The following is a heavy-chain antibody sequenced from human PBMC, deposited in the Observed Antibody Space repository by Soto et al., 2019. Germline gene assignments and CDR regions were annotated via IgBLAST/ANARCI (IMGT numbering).Heavy chain of an antibody. CDR1: GYTFTSYD. CDR3: ARFSSSWPYYYYYYMDV. CDR2: MNPNSGNT. J-gene: IGHJ6*03. Sequence: QVQLVQSGAEVKKPGASVKVSCKASGYTFTSYDINWVRQATGQGLEWMGWMNPNSGNTGYAQKFQGRVTMTRNTSLSTAYMELSSLRSEDTAVYYCARFSSSWPYYYYYYMDVWGKGTTVTVSS. V-gene: IGHV1-8*01. D-gene: IGHD6-13*01.